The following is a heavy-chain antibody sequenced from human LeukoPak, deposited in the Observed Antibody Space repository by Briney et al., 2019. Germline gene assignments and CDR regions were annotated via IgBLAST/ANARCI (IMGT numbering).Heavy chain of an antibody. V-gene: IGHV3-33*01. D-gene: IGHD6-19*01. Sequence: GRSLRLSCAASGFTFSSYGMHWVRQAPGKGLEWVAVIWYDGSNKYYADSVKGRFTISRDNSKNTLYLQMNSLRAGDTAVYYCARGDSSGWYDWFDPWGQGTLVTVSS. CDR1: GFTFSSYG. J-gene: IGHJ5*02. CDR3: ARGDSSGWYDWFDP. CDR2: IWYDGSNK.